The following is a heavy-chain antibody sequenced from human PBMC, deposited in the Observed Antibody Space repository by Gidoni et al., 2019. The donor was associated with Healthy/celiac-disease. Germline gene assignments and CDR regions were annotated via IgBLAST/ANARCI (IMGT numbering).Heavy chain of an antibody. CDR3: ARGAMVQGVRYYYGMDV. CDR2: IIPIFGTA. V-gene: IGHV1-69*01. CDR1: GGTFSSYA. Sequence: QVQLVQSGAEVKKPGSSVKVSCKASGGTFSSYAISWVRQAPGQGLEWMGGIIPIFGTANYAQKFQGRVTITADESTSTAYMELSSLRSEDTAVYYCARGAMVQGVRYYYGMDVWGQGTTVTVSS. J-gene: IGHJ6*02. D-gene: IGHD3-10*01.